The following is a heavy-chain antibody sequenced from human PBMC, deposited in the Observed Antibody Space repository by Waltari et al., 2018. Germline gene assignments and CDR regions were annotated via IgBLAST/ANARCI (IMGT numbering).Heavy chain of an antibody. CDR2: RSYDGSNK. J-gene: IGHJ4*02. CDR1: GFTFSNHA. CDR3: AGGELGIWPYFAY. Sequence: QVQMVESGGGVVQPGRSLKLSCAASGFTFSNHAIHWVRQAPGKGLRWVAVRSYDGSNKYYADSGKGRFTISRDNSKNTLYLRRNSLRAEDTAVYYCAGGELGIWPYFAYWGQGTLVTVSS. D-gene: IGHD7-27*01. V-gene: IGHV3-30*01.